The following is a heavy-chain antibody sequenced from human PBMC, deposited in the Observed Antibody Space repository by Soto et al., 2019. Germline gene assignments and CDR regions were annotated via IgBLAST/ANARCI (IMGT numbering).Heavy chain of an antibody. J-gene: IGHJ4*02. D-gene: IGHD2-8*02. CDR1: GFTFSSYG. V-gene: IGHV3-23*01. Sequence: PGGSLRLSCAASGFTFSSYGMTWVRQAPGKGLEWVSAIGGIGPNTYYADSVKGRFTISRGNSKNTLFLQMSSLRAEDTAVYYCAKSLYFGGGVKNFYYWGQGNLLTIDS. CDR3: AKSLYFGGGVKNFYY. CDR2: IGGIGPNT.